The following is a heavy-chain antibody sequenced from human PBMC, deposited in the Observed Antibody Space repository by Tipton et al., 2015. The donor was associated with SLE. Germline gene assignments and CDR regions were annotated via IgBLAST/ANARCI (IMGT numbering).Heavy chain of an antibody. CDR3: ARGWERGYFDY. J-gene: IGHJ4*02. D-gene: IGHD1-1*01. Sequence: TLSLTCSVSGDSITNADYCWAWIRQPPGKGLEWIGYIYYSGSTYYNPSLKSRVTISVDTSKNQFSLKLSSVTAADTAVYYCARGWERGYFDYWGQGTLVTVSS. CDR2: IYYSGST. CDR1: GDSITNADYC. V-gene: IGHV4-30-4*08.